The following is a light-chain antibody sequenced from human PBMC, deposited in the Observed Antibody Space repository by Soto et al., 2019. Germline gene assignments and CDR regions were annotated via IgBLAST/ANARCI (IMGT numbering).Light chain of an antibody. CDR3: SSFADSSARDYV. CDR1: SSDIGAYDY. CDR2: DVS. J-gene: IGLJ1*01. V-gene: IGLV2-14*03. Sequence: QSALTQPASVSGSPGQSITISCTGTSSDIGAYDYVSWYQQHPGGVPKLLIYDVSSRPSGVSSRFSGSKSGNTASLTISGLQADDESDYSFSSFADSSARDYVFGGGTKVTVL.